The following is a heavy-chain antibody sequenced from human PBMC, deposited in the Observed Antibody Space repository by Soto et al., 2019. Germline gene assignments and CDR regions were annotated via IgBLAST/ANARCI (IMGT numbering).Heavy chain of an antibody. J-gene: IGHJ4*02. CDR3: ASQYYDSSASAY. D-gene: IGHD3-22*01. V-gene: IGHV3-21*01. Sequence: GGSLRLSCAASGFTLSSYSMNRVRQAPGKGLEWVSSISSSSSYIYYADSVKGRFTISRDNAKNSLYLQMNSLRAEDTAVYYCASQYYDSSASAYWGQGTLVTVSS. CDR2: ISSSSSYI. CDR1: GFTLSSYS.